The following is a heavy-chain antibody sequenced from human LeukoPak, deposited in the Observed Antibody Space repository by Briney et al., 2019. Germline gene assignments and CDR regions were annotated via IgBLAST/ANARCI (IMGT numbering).Heavy chain of an antibody. J-gene: IGHJ4*02. CDR3: ARGDYFDY. CDR2: MNPNSGNT. CDR1: GYTFTSYD. V-gene: IGHV1-8*01. Sequence: ASVKVCCKAAGYTFTSYDINWERQRNAQGLEWMGWMNPNSGNTGYAQKFQGRVTMTRNTSISTAYMELSSLRSEDTAVYYCARGDYFDYWGQGTLVTVSS.